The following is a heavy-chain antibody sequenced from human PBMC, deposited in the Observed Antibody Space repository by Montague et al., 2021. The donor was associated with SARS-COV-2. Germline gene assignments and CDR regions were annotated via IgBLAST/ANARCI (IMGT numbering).Heavy chain of an antibody. Sequence: TLSLTCTVSGGSINSGGYYWSWIRQHPGKGLEWIGYIYYSGSTYYNPSLKSRLTISVDTSKNQFSLKLSSVTAADTAVYYWARLHFVSSGWYPEAFDIWGQGTMVTVSS. CDR3: ARLHFVSSGWYPEAFDI. V-gene: IGHV4-31*03. CDR1: GGSINSGGYY. CDR2: IYYSGST. D-gene: IGHD6-19*01. J-gene: IGHJ3*02.